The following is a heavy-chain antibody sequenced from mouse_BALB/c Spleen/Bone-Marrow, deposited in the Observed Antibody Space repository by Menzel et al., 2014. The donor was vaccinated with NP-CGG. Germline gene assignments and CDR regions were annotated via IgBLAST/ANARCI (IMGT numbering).Heavy chain of an antibody. D-gene: IGHD1-1*01. V-gene: IGHV14-3*02. Sequence: EVQLQQSGAELVKPGASVKLSCTASGFNIKDTYMHWVKQRPEQGLEWIGRIDPANGNTTYDPKFQGTATITADTSSNTAYLQLSSLTSEDTAVYYCAPYYYGSSSFAYWGQGTLVTVSA. CDR3: APYYYGSSSFAY. CDR1: GFNIKDTY. J-gene: IGHJ3*01. CDR2: IDPANGNT.